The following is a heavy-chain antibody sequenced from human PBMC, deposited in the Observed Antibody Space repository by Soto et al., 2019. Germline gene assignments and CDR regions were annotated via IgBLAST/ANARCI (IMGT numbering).Heavy chain of an antibody. CDR1: GFTFSSYG. Sequence: QVQLVESGGGVVQPGRSLRLSCAASGFTFSSYGMHWVRQAPGKGLEWVAVIWYDGSNKYYADSVKGRFTISRDNSKNTLYLQMNSLRAEDTAVYYCASTLASSGYYPRWYFDLWGRGTLVTVSS. J-gene: IGHJ2*01. V-gene: IGHV3-33*01. CDR3: ASTLASSGYYPRWYFDL. CDR2: IWYDGSNK. D-gene: IGHD3-22*01.